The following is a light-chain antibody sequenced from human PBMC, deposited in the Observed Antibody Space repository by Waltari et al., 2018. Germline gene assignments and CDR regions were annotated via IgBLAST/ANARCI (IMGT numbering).Light chain of an antibody. V-gene: IGLV1-44*01. CDR2: KND. J-gene: IGLJ3*02. CDR1: SSNIGVNS. CDR3: ATWDDTFNGPV. Sequence: QSVLTQPPSVSGTPGQRVTISCSGTSSNIGVNSVTWSPQLPGAAPILLIYKNDQRPSGVPDRFSGSRSGTSASLAISGLQSEDEADFYCATWDDTFNGPVFGGGTKLTVL.